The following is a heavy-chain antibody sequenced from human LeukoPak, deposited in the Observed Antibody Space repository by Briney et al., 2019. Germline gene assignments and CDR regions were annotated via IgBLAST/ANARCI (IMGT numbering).Heavy chain of an antibody. CDR1: GFTFSRYA. J-gene: IGHJ4*02. D-gene: IGHD6-19*01. Sequence: GGSLRLSCATSGFTFSRYAMHWVRQAPGQELKWVALISYDANIGSNKYYADSVKGRFTISRDASQNTLYLQMNSLRAEDTAVYYCARGLAAHRYFDYWGQGTLVTVSS. V-gene: IGHV3-30-3*01. CDR3: ARGLAAHRYFDY. CDR2: ISYDANIGSNK.